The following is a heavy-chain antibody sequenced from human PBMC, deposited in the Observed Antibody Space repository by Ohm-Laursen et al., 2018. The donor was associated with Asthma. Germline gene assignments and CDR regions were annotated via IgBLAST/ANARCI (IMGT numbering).Heavy chain of an antibody. CDR1: GFTFSSYA. D-gene: IGHD1-26*01. J-gene: IGHJ6*02. CDR3: AKALVGAPLYYHYYGMDV. Sequence: SSLRLSCTASGFTFSSYAMHWVRQAPGKGLEWVAVISYDGSNKYYADSVKGRFTISRDNSKNTLYLQMNSLRDEDTALYYCAKALVGAPLYYHYYGMDVWGQGTTVTVSS. CDR2: ISYDGSNK. V-gene: IGHV3-30-3*01.